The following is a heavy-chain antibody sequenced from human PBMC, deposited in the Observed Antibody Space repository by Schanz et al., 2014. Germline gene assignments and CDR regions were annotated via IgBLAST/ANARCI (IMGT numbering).Heavy chain of an antibody. CDR1: GNTLSAYS. D-gene: IGHD3-3*01. J-gene: IGHJ3*01. CDR2: IDPNSGGT. Sequence: QLVQSGSEFRKPGASVKVSCKASGNTLSAYSIHWIRQAPGQGLEWMGWIDPNSGGTNYAQKFQGRVTMTSDTSITTVYMEVNSLTSDDTAVFYCARTASHDVWRGYIPHYAFDLWGQGTVVIVSS. CDR3: ARTASHDVWRGYIPHYAFDL. V-gene: IGHV1-2*02.